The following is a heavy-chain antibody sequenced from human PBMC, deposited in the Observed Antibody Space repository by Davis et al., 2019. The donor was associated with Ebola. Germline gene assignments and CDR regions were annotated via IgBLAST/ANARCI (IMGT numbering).Heavy chain of an antibody. CDR1: GYTFTSYG. Sequence: ASVKVSCKASGYTFTSYGISWVRQAPGQGLEWMGWISAYNGNTNYARKLQGRVTMTTDTSTSTAYMELRSLRSDDTAVYYCARARYPPYSSSCYYFDYWGQGTLVTVSS. V-gene: IGHV1-18*01. CDR3: ARARYPPYSSSCYYFDY. D-gene: IGHD6-13*01. J-gene: IGHJ4*02. CDR2: ISAYNGNT.